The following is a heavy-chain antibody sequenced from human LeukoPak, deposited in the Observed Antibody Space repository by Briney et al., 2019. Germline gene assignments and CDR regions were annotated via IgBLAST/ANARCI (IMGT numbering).Heavy chain of an antibody. Sequence: SETLSLTCTVSGGSISSYYWSWIRQPPGKGLEWIGYIYYSGSTNYNPSLKSRVTISVDTSKNQFSLKLSSVTAADTAVYYCARDSPGPYYYYHCMDVWGQGTTVTVSS. CDR3: ARDSPGPYYYYHCMDV. J-gene: IGHJ6*02. CDR1: GGSISSYY. CDR2: IYYSGST. V-gene: IGHV4-59*01.